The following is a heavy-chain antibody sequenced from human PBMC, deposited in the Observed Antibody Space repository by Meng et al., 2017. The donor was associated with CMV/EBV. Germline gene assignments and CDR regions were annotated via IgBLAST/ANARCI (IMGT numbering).Heavy chain of an antibody. CDR3: ARSGAARRNWYFDL. Sequence: GSLRLSCTVSGGSISSSNYYWGWIRQPPGKGLEWIGSIYYSGSTYYNPSLKSRVTISVDTSKNQFSLKLSSVTAADTAVYYCARSGAARRNWYFDLWGRGTLVTVSS. CDR1: GGSISSSNYY. V-gene: IGHV4-39*07. CDR2: IYYSGST. J-gene: IGHJ2*01. D-gene: IGHD6-6*01.